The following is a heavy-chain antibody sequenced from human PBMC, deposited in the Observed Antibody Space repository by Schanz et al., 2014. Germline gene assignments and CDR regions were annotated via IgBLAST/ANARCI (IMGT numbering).Heavy chain of an antibody. CDR3: AKGRFGELSAFDI. CDR2: VSSDGNND. J-gene: IGHJ3*02. Sequence: VQLLESGGGLVQPGGSLRLSCAASGFSVGNKYMNWVRQAPGEGLEWVALVSSDGNNDYYTDSVKGRFTISGDSSKYTVYLQMNSLRADDTAVYYCAKGRFGELSAFDIWGQGTMVTVSS. CDR1: GFSVGNKY. D-gene: IGHD3-10*01. V-gene: IGHV3-30*18.